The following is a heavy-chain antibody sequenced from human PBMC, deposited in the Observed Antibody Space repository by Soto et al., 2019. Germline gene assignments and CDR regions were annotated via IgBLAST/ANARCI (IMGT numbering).Heavy chain of an antibody. CDR3: VRDRGGSYWLDP. CDR2: LYSGGTT. CDR1: GFSVSNSY. Sequence: EVQLVESGGGLVQPGGSLRISCVASGFSVSNSYMSWVRQAPGKGLEWVSILYSGGTTYYADSVKGRFTFSRDTSENTVFLQMNNLRVEDTAVYYCVRDRGGSYWLDPWVQGTLVTVSS. V-gene: IGHV3-53*01. D-gene: IGHD2-15*01. J-gene: IGHJ5*02.